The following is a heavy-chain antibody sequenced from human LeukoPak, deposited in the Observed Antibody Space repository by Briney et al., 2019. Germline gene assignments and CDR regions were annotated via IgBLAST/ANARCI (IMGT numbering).Heavy chain of an antibody. CDR3: ARDDPSSGQCFDY. CDR1: GGSISSYY. V-gene: IGHV4-4*07. CDR2: IYSSGSI. J-gene: IGHJ4*02. Sequence: PSETLSLTCTVSGGSISSYYWSWIRQPAGKGLECIGRIYSSGSINYNPSLKSRVTMSVDTSKNQFSLKLSSVTAADTAVYYCARDDPSSGQCFDYWGQGTLVTVSS.